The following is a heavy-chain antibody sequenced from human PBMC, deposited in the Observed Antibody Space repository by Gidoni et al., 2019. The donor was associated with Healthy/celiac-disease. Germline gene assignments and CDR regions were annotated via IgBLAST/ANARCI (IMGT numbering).Heavy chain of an antibody. D-gene: IGHD3-10*01. V-gene: IGHV3-72*01. CDR2: TRNKANSYTT. J-gene: IGHJ4*02. Sequence: EVQLVESGGGLVQPGGSLRLSCAASGFTFSDHYMDWVRQAPGKGLEWVGRTRNKANSYTTEYAASGKGRFTISRDDSKNSLYLQMNSLKTEDTAVYYCARDLSGLESYWGQGTLVTVSS. CDR3: ARDLSGLESY. CDR1: GFTFSDHY.